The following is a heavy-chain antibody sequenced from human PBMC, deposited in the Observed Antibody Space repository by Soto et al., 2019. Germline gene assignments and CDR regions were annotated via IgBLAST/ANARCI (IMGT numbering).Heavy chain of an antibody. Sequence: ASVKVSCKASGGTFSSYAISWVRQAPGQGLEWMGGIIPIFGTANYAQKFQGRVTITADESTSTAYMELSSLRSEDTAVYYCARNRRGVVVPAAIDPYAQYYYYYYGMDVWGQGTTVTVSS. CDR1: GGTFSSYA. V-gene: IGHV1-69*13. CDR2: IIPIFGTA. CDR3: ARNRRGVVVPAAIDPYAQYYYYYYGMDV. D-gene: IGHD2-2*02. J-gene: IGHJ6*02.